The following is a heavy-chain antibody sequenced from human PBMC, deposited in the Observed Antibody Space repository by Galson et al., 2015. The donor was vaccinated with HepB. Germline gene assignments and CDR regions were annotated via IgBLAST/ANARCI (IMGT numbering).Heavy chain of an antibody. CDR3: ARDRGDDYVWGSYRGPFPVDY. Sequence: SLRLSCAASGFTFSSYSMNWVRQAPGKGLEWVSSISSRSSYIYYADSVKGRFTISRDNAKNSLYLQMNSLRAEDTAVYYCARDRGDDYVWGSYRGPFPVDYWGQGTLVTVSS. CDR1: GFTFSSYS. CDR2: ISSRSSYI. D-gene: IGHD3-16*02. V-gene: IGHV3-21*01. J-gene: IGHJ4*02.